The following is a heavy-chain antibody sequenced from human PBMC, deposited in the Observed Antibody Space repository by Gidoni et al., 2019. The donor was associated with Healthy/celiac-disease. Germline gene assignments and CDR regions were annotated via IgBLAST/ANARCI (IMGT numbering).Heavy chain of an antibody. CDR2: IKSKTDGGTT. D-gene: IGHD2-21*02. CDR1: GFTFSNAR. J-gene: IGHJ3*02. V-gene: IGHV3-15*01. CDR3: TTQGGTYCGGDCHGAFDI. Sequence: EVQLVESGGGLVKPGGSLRLSCAASGFTFSNARMSWVRQAPGKGLEWVGRIKSKTDGGTTDYAAPVKGRFTISRDDSKNTLYLQMNSLKTEDTAVYYCTTQGGTYCGGDCHGAFDIWGQGTMVTVSS.